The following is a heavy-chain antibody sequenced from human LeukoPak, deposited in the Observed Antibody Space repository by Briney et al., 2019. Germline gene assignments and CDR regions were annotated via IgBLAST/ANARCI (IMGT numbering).Heavy chain of an antibody. CDR1: GAVARISDVW. V-gene: IGHV3-15*01. Sequence: GGSLRLSCAASGAVARISDVWMSWVRQAPGKGLEWVGRINRKVDGGATDYAAPVKGRFTISRDDAKKTLYLEMNSLKTEDTAVYYCSRYGGGWSFDYWGQGALVTVSS. D-gene: IGHD6-19*01. J-gene: IGHJ4*02. CDR2: INRKVDGGAT. CDR3: SRYGGGWSFDY.